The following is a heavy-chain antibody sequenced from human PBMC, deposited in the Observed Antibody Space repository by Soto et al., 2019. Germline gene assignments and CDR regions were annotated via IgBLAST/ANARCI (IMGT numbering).Heavy chain of an antibody. D-gene: IGHD2-21*01. V-gene: IGHV3-74*01. J-gene: IGHJ6*03. CDR2: INSDGSST. CDR3: VRDPHIPFFPLYYYYYMDV. Sequence: HPGGSLRLSCAASGFTFSSYWMHWVRQAPGKGLVWVSRINSDGSSTSYADSVKGRFTISRDNAKSTLYLQMNSLRAEDTAVYYCVRDPHIPFFPLYYYYYMDVWGKGTTVTVSS. CDR1: GFTFSSYW.